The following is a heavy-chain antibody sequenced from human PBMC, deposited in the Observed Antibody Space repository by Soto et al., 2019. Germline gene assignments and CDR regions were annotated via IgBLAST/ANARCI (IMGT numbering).Heavy chain of an antibody. Sequence: YSVQVSCKASGGTFSSYAISWVRQAPGQGLEWMGGIIPIFGTANYAQKFQGRVTITADESTSTAYMELSSLRSEDTAVYYCARGSSIAARRGYYYLMDVRGQGTKVTVSS. CDR2: IIPIFGTA. CDR1: GGTFSSYA. D-gene: IGHD6-6*01. CDR3: ARGSSIAARRGYYYLMDV. J-gene: IGHJ6*02. V-gene: IGHV1-69*13.